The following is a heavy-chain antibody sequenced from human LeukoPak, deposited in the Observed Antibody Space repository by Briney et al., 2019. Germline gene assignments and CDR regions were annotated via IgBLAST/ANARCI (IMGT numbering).Heavy chain of an antibody. V-gene: IGHV4-59*12. J-gene: IGHJ4*02. Sequence: PSETLSLTCSVSGGSSSSYYWSWIRQPPGKGLEWIGYIHFSGSTKYNPSLESRVTISADTSKNQFSLKLSSVTAADTAVYCCARDRASYSSGWSGDYYFDYWGQGTLVTVSS. D-gene: IGHD6-19*01. CDR1: GGSSSSYY. CDR3: ARDRASYSSGWSGDYYFDY. CDR2: IHFSGST.